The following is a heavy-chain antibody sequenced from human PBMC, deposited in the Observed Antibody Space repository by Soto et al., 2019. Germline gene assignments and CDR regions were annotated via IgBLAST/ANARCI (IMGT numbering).Heavy chain of an antibody. D-gene: IGHD3-10*01. CDR1: GGSISSSSYY. CDR2: IYYSGST. J-gene: IGHJ6*02. CDR3: ARLRDERGYYYYGMDV. V-gene: IGHV4-39*01. Sequence: SETLSLTCTVSGGSISSSSYYWGWIRQPPGKGLEWIGSIYYSGSTYYNPSLKSRVTISVDTSKNQFSLKLSSVAAADTAVYYCARLRDERGYYYYGMDVWGQGTTVTVSS.